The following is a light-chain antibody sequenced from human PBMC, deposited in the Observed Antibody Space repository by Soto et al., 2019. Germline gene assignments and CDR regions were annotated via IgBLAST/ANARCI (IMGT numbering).Light chain of an antibody. Sequence: EIVMTQSPATLSVSPGERATLSCRASQRVSSNLAWYQQKPGQAPRLLIYGASTRATGIPARFSGSGSETEFTLTISSLQSEDVASYYCQKYSSASTFGGGTKVEI. CDR3: QKYSSAST. J-gene: IGKJ4*01. V-gene: IGKV3-15*01. CDR2: GAS. CDR1: QRVSSN.